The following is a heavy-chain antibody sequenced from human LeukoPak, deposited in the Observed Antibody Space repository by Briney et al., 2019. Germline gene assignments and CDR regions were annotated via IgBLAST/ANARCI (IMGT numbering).Heavy chain of an antibody. V-gene: IGHV4-38-2*02. CDR3: ARNRYYYGSGNYGVPNWFDP. Sequence: SETLSLTCTVSGYSISSGYYWGWIRQPPGKGLEWIGSIYHSGSTYYSPSLKSRVTISVDTSKNQFSLKLSSVTAADTAMYYCARNRYYYGSGNYGVPNWFDPWGQGTLVTVSS. J-gene: IGHJ5*02. CDR2: IYHSGST. D-gene: IGHD3-10*01. CDR1: GYSISSGYY.